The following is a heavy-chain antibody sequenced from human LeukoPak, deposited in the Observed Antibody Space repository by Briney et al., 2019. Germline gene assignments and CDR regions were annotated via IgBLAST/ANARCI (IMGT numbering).Heavy chain of an antibody. J-gene: IGHJ4*02. CDR3: AKDRGEDIVVVPATLGY. CDR1: GFTFSSYS. V-gene: IGHV3-48*01. Sequence: GGSLRLSCAASGFTFSSYSMNWVRQAPGKGLEWVSYISSSSSTIYYADSVKGRFTISRDNAKNSLCLQMNSLRAEDTAVYYCAKDRGEDIVVVPATLGYWGQGTLVTVSS. CDR2: ISSSSSTI. D-gene: IGHD2-2*01.